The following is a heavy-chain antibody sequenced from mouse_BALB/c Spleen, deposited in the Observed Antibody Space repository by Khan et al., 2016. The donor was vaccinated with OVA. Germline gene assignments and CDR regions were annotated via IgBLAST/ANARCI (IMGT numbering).Heavy chain of an antibody. V-gene: IGHV1-85*01. CDR3: ARGGYGGFAY. CDR1: GYTFTSYD. D-gene: IGHD2-14*01. J-gene: IGHJ3*01. Sequence: QVQLKQSGAELVKPGASVKLSCKASGYTFTSYDINWVRQRPEQGLEWIGWIFPGDGGTKYNEKFKDKATLTTDKSSSTASMQLRRLTSEDSAVYFGARGGYGGFAYWGQGTLVTVSA. CDR2: IFPGDGGT.